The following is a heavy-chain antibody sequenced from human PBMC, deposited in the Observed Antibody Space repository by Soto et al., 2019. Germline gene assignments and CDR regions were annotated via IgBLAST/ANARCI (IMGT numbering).Heavy chain of an antibody. CDR2: IYYSGST. D-gene: IGHD2-15*01. V-gene: IGHV4-31*03. Sequence: QVQLQESGPGLVKPSQTLSLTCTVSGGSISSGGYYWSWIRQHPGKALEWIGYIYYSGSTYYNPSLKSRVTTSIDTSTNQLPLRLSSVTAAATAVYYCARGSPNNIVVVVAAGGCFSPSGQGTLVTVAS. CDR1: GGSISSGGYY. CDR3: ARGSPNNIVVVVAAGGCFSP. J-gene: IGHJ5*02.